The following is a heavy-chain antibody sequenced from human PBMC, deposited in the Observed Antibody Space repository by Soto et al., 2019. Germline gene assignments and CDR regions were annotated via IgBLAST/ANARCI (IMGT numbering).Heavy chain of an antibody. Sequence: PGGSLRLSCAASGFTFGSYAMSWVRQAPGKGLEWVSAISGSGGSTYYADSVKGRFTISRDNSKNTLYLQMNSLRAEDTAVYYCAKDGSGYSYGSIDYWGQGTLVTVSS. D-gene: IGHD5-18*01. V-gene: IGHV3-23*01. CDR1: GFTFGSYA. CDR3: AKDGSGYSYGSIDY. J-gene: IGHJ4*02. CDR2: ISGSGGST.